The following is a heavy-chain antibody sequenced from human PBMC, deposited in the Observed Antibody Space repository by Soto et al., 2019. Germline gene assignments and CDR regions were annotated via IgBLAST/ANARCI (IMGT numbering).Heavy chain of an antibody. CDR3: ARQFDSSGYYYLSSFDY. J-gene: IGHJ4*02. D-gene: IGHD3-22*01. CDR1: GGSISSGDYY. Sequence: PSETLSLTCTVSGGSISSGDYYWSWIRQPPGKGLEWIGYIYYSGSTYYNPSLKSRVTISVDTSKNQFSLKLSSVTAADTAVYYCARQFDSSGYYYLSSFDYWGQGTLVTVSS. V-gene: IGHV4-30-4*01. CDR2: IYYSGST.